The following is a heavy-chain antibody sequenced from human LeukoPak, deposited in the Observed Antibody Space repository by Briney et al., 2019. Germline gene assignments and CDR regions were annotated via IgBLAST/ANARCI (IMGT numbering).Heavy chain of an antibody. CDR2: IKQDGSEK. J-gene: IGHJ4*02. V-gene: IGHV3-7*01. CDR1: GFTFSSYW. D-gene: IGHD3-10*01. CDR3: ARDLGTMVRGVSDY. Sequence: GGSLRLSCAASGFTFSSYWMSWVRQAPGKGLEWVANIKQDGSEKYYVDSVKGRFTISRDNAKNSLYLQMNSLRAEDTAVYCCARDLGTMVRGVSDYWGQGTLVTVSS.